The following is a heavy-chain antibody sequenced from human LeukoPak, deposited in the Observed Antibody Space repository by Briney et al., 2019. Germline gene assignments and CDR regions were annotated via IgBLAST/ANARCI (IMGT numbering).Heavy chain of an antibody. V-gene: IGHV1-8*01. D-gene: IGHD3-3*01. Sequence: ASVKVSCKASGYTFTSHDINWVRQATGQGLEWMGWMHPNSGNTGYAQKFQGRVTMTRDTSISTAYMDLSGLRSEDTAVYYCARGQSDFGSGVGYNGMDVWGQGTMVTVSS. CDR2: MHPNSGNT. CDR3: ARGQSDFGSGVGYNGMDV. CDR1: GYTFTSHD. J-gene: IGHJ6*02.